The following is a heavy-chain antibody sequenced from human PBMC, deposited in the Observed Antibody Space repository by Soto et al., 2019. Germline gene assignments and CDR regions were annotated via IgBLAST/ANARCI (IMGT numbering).Heavy chain of an antibody. CDR1: GFTFSSYW. V-gene: IGHV3-7*01. D-gene: IGHD6-13*01. J-gene: IGHJ4*02. CDR3: ARYREAAAGPFDY. Sequence: PGWSLRLSCAASGFTFSSYWMSWVRQAPGKGLEWVANIKQDGSEKYYVDSVKGRFTISRDNAKNSLYLQMNRLRAEDTAVYYCARYREAAAGPFDYWGQGTLVTVSS. CDR2: IKQDGSEK.